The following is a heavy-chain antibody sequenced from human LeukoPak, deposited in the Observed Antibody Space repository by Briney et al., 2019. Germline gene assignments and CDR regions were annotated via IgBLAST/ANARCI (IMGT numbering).Heavy chain of an antibody. CDR2: ISSNEGST. CDR3: ARLGTAMLGGYDY. Sequence: GGSLRLSCAASGFTFSSYAMHWVRQAPGKGLEYVSAISSNEGSTYYANSVKGRFTMSRDNSKNTLYLQMGSLRAEDMAVYYCARLGTAMLGGYDYWGQGTLVTVSS. CDR1: GFTFSSYA. D-gene: IGHD5-18*01. J-gene: IGHJ4*02. V-gene: IGHV3-64*01.